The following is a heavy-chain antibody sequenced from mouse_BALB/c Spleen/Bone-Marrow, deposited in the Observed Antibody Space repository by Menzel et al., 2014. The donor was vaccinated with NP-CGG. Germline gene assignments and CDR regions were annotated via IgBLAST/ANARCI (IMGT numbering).Heavy chain of an antibody. CDR2: INPGSGGT. CDR3: ARELGRWYFDV. J-gene: IGHJ1*01. V-gene: IGHV1-54*01. D-gene: IGHD4-1*01. CDR1: GYAFTNYL. Sequence: VQLQESGAELVRPGTSVKVSCKASGYAFTNYLIEWVKQRPGQGLEWIGVINPGSGGTNYNEKFKGKATLTADKSSSTAYMQLSSLTSDDSAVYFCARELGRWYFDVWGAGATVTVPS.